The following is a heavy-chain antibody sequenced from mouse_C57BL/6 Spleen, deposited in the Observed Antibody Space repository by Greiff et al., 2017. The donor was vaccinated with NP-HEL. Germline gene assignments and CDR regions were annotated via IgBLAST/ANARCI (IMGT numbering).Heavy chain of an antibody. Sequence: QVTLKESGPGILQSSQTLSLTCSFSGFSLSTSGMGVSWIRQPSGKGLEWLAHIYWDDDKRYNPSLKSRLTIPKDTSRNQVFLKITSVDTAETATYYCARRDSGYYGSSNGYFDVWGTGTTVTVSS. CDR1: GFSLSTSGMG. D-gene: IGHD1-1*01. CDR3: ARRDSGYYGSSNGYFDV. V-gene: IGHV8-12*01. J-gene: IGHJ1*03. CDR2: IYWDDDK.